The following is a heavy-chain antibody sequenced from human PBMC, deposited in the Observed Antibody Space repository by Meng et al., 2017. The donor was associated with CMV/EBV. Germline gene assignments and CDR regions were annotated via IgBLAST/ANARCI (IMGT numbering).Heavy chain of an antibody. V-gene: IGHV1-2*02. CDR1: TLPGYY. Sequence: TLPGYYMHWVRQATGQGLEWMGWINPDSGGTNDEQRFQGRVTMTMTRDTYISAVYMELSRLRSDDTAVYYCATASTTIFGVVNAFDIWGQGTMVTVSS. D-gene: IGHD3-3*01. CDR3: ATASTTIFGVVNAFDI. J-gene: IGHJ3*02. CDR2: INPDSGGT.